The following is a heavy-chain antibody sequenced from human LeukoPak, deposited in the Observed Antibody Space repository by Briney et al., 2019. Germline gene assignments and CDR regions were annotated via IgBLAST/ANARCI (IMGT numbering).Heavy chain of an antibody. Sequence: GASVKVSCKASGYTFTSYAMHWVRQATGQRLEWMGWINAGNGNTKYSQKFQGRVTITRDTSASTAYMELGSLRSEDTAVYYCARDRWLRPYYFDYWGQGTLVTVSS. D-gene: IGHD5-12*01. CDR3: ARDRWLRPYYFDY. CDR2: INAGNGNT. CDR1: GYTFTSYA. V-gene: IGHV1-3*01. J-gene: IGHJ4*02.